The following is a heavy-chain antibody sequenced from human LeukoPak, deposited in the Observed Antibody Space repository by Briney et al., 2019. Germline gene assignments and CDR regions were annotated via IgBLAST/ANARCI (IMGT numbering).Heavy chain of an antibody. Sequence: PGGSLRLSCAASGFTFSIYTINWVRQAPGKGLEWVGRIKSKADGETIDYAAPVKGRFTFSRDDSKNMLYLQMNGLKSEDTAVYYCSTLTSRYLSDSWGQGTLVTVSS. V-gene: IGHV3-15*07. CDR1: GFTFSIYT. D-gene: IGHD3-9*01. CDR2: IKSKADGETI. J-gene: IGHJ4*02. CDR3: STLTSRYLSDS.